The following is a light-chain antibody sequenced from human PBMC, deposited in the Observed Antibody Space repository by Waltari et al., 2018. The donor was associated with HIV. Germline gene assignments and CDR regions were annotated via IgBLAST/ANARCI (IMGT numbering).Light chain of an antibody. V-gene: IGLV2-8*01. Sequence: QSALTQSPSASGSPGQSVNISCSGANSDLSDYNYVSWYQQHPDRPPKLRILEVTKRPSGVPDRFSGSKSGNTASLFVSGLQPEDEATYFCSSFAGTHKLFGGGTKRTVL. CDR3: SSFAGTHKL. J-gene: IGLJ2*01. CDR1: NSDLSDYNY. CDR2: EVT.